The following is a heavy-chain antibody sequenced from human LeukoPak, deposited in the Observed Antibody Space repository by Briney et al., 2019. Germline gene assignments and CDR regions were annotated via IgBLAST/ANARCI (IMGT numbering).Heavy chain of an antibody. D-gene: IGHD2-21*02. CDR2: IIPILGIA. Sequence: SVKVSCKASGGTFSSYTISWVRQAPGQGLEWMGRIIPILGIANYAQKFQGRVTITADKSTSTAYMELSSLRSEDTAVYYCARAIAYCGGDCYSRRDYYYYYMDVWGKGTTVTVSS. CDR3: ARAIAYCGGDCYSRRDYYYYYMDV. V-gene: IGHV1-69*02. J-gene: IGHJ6*03. CDR1: GGTFSSYT.